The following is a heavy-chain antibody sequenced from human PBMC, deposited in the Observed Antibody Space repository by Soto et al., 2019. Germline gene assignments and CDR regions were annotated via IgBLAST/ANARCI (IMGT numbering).Heavy chain of an antibody. J-gene: IGHJ5*02. CDR2: INHSGST. D-gene: IGHD2-2*01. CDR1: GGSFSGYY. V-gene: IGHV4-34*01. Sequence: SETLSLTCAVYGGSFSGYYWSWIRQPPGKGLEWIGEINHSGSTNYNPSLKSRVTISVDTSKNQFSLKLSSVTAADTAVYYCARGGGGDGIVVVPSRDDGNWFDPWGQGTLVTVSS. CDR3: ARGGGGDGIVVVPSRDDGNWFDP.